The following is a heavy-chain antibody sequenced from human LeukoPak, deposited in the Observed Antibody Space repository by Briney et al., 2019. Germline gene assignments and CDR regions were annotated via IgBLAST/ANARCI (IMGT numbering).Heavy chain of an antibody. CDR3: ARLGKTYYMDV. CDR1: GDSISNYY. CDR2: LYHSGAA. Sequence: SETLSLTCTVSGDSISNYYWTWIRQTPGKGLEWIGDLYHSGAADYNPSLKTRVTTSVDTSKDQFSLSLRSSTAADTAVYFCARLGKTYYMDVWGTGTTVTVSS. V-gene: IGHV4-59*08. J-gene: IGHJ6*03. D-gene: IGHD1/OR15-1a*01.